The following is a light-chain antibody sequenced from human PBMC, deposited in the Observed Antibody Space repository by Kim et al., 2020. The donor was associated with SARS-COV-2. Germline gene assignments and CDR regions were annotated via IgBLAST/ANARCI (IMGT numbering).Light chain of an antibody. J-gene: IGKJ5*01. V-gene: IGKV3-15*01. CDR2: DAS. CDR1: QSISSN. Sequence: SPAPGDSATLSCRASQSISSNVAWYQQKPGQAPRVLIYDASARATGIPARFSGSGSGTDFTLTISNVQSEDFAVYYCQQYAYWRAFGQGTRLEIK. CDR3: QQYAYWRA.